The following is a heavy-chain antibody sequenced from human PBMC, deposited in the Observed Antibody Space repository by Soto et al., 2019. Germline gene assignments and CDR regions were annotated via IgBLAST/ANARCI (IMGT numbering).Heavy chain of an antibody. V-gene: IGHV3-7*04. Sequence: EVHLVESGGGSVQPGGSLRLSCGIFESTVRRDWMNWVRQAPGKGLEWVAQTNQDGSEKYYVDSVKGRFTISRDNAKNSLFLQMISLRAGDTAVYYCSGGVGDAFWGQGTLVTVSS. J-gene: IGHJ4*02. CDR1: ESTVRRDW. CDR3: SGGVGDAF. D-gene: IGHD1-26*01. CDR2: TNQDGSEK.